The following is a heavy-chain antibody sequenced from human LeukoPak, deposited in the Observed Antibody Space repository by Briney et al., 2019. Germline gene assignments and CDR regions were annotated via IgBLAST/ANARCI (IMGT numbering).Heavy chain of an antibody. V-gene: IGHV3-66*04. CDR1: GFTVSSNY. CDR2: LYSGVTT. Sequence: GGSLRLSCAASGFTVSSNYMSWVRQAPGKGLEWVSVLYSGVTTYYADSVKGRFIISRDNSKHTLFLQMTSLRAEDTAVYYCARQGGDFHWYFALWGRGTLVTVSS. CDR3: ARQGGDFHWYFAL. J-gene: IGHJ2*01. D-gene: IGHD2-21*02.